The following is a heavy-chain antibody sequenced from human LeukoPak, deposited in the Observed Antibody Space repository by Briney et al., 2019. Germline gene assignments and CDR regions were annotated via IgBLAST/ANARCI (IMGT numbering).Heavy chain of an antibody. CDR1: GGSISSGDYY. V-gene: IGHV4-30-4*01. Sequence: SQTLSLTCTVSGGSISSGDYYWSWIRQPPGKGLEWIGYIYYSGSTYYNPSLKSRVTISVDTSKNQSSLKLSSVTAADTAAYYCARETLYYYGSGSYYQRAYYFDYWGQGTLVTVSS. CDR3: ARETLYYYGSGSYYQRAYYFDY. CDR2: IYYSGST. J-gene: IGHJ4*02. D-gene: IGHD3-10*01.